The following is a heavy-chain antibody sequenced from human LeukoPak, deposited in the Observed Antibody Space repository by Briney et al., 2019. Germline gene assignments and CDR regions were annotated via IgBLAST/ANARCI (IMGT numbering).Heavy chain of an antibody. D-gene: IGHD4-17*01. CDR1: GGSISSYY. CDR2: IYYSGYT. Sequence: SETLSLTCAVSGGSISSYYWSWIRQPPGKGLEWIGYIYYSGYTNYNPSLKSRVTISVDTSKNQFSLRLSSVTAADTAVYYCAKDLGSLRTTVTPAWFDPWGQGTLVTVSS. V-gene: IGHV4-59*12. J-gene: IGHJ5*02. CDR3: AKDLGSLRTTVTPAWFDP.